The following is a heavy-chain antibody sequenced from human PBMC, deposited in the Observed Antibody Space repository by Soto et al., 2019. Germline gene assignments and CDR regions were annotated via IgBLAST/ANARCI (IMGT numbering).Heavy chain of an antibody. CDR3: AREGPPIVVVPAAIDY. D-gene: IGHD2-2*01. CDR1: GFTFSSYS. CDR2: ISSSSSYI. Sequence: EVQLVESGGGLVKPGGSLRLSCAASGFTFSSYSMNWVRQAPGKGLEWVSSISSSSSYIYYADSVKGRFTISRDNAKNSLYRQMNSLRAEDTAVYYCAREGPPIVVVPAAIDYWGQGTLVTVSS. J-gene: IGHJ4*02. V-gene: IGHV3-21*01.